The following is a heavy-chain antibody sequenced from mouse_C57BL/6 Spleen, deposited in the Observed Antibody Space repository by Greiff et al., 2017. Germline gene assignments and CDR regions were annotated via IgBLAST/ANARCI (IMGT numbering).Heavy chain of an antibody. J-gene: IGHJ4*01. CDR2: IYPGDGDT. CDR1: GYAFSSSW. CDR3: AVLYYGYDEDYYAMDY. V-gene: IGHV1-82*01. Sequence: QVQLKQSGPELVKPGASVKISCKASGYAFSSSWMNWVKQRPGKGLEWIGRIYPGDGDTNYNGKFKGKATLTADKSSSTAYMQLSSLTSEDSAVYFCAVLYYGYDEDYYAMDYWGQGTSVTVSS. D-gene: IGHD2-2*01.